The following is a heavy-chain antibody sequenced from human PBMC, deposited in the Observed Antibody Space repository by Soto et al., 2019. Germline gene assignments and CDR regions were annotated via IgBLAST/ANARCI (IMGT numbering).Heavy chain of an antibody. CDR2: VNAGSGDT. Sequence: QVQLVHSGTEVKKPGASVMVSCKTSGYTFSSVTIHWVRQAPGRGLEWMGRVNAGSGDTRYSQKIQGRVTITRDTSASTVYMELSSLRSEDTAVYYCATPGDPYYYYGMGVWGQGTTVTVSS. CDR1: GYTFSSVT. CDR3: ATPGDPYYYYGMGV. D-gene: IGHD3-10*01. V-gene: IGHV1-3*01. J-gene: IGHJ6*02.